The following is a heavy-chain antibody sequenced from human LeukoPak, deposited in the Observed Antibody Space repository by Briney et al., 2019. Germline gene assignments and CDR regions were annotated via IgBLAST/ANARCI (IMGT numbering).Heavy chain of an antibody. Sequence: SETLSLTCTVSGGSISSGGYYWSWIRQHPGKGLEWIGYIHHSGSTYYNPSLKSRLIISLDTSKNQFSLKLNSVTAADTAVYYCARGDDSSGYYRIDYWGQGTLVTVSS. CDR2: IHHSGST. J-gene: IGHJ4*02. V-gene: IGHV4-31*03. D-gene: IGHD3-22*01. CDR3: ARGDDSSGYYRIDY. CDR1: GGSISSGGYY.